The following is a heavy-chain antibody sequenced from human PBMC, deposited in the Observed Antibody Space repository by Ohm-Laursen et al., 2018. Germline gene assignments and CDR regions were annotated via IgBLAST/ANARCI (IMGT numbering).Heavy chain of an antibody. D-gene: IGHD6-19*01. CDR2: IWYDGSNK. V-gene: IGHV3-33*08. Sequence: SLRLSCAASGFTFSSYGMHWVRRAPGKGLEWVAVIWYDGSNKYYADSVKGRFTISRDNSKNTLYLQMNSLRAEDTAVYYCARASSSIAVAGLDYWGQGTLVTVSS. J-gene: IGHJ4*02. CDR1: GFTFSSYG. CDR3: ARASSSIAVAGLDY.